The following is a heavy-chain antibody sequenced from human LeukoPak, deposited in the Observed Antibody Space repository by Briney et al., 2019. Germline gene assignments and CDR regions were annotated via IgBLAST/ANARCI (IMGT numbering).Heavy chain of an antibody. Sequence: GGSLRLSCAASGFTFSSYEMNSVRQAPGKGLEWVSYIYTSGSARYYADSVKGRFTISRDNAKNSLYLQMNSLRGEDTAVYYCAAGSPTLGFEYWGQGTLVTVSS. V-gene: IGHV3-48*03. CDR2: IYTSGSAR. J-gene: IGHJ4*02. CDR3: AAGSPTLGFEY. CDR1: GFTFSSYE.